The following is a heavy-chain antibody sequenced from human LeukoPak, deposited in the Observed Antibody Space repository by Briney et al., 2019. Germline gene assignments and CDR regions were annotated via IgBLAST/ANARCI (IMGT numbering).Heavy chain of an antibody. D-gene: IGHD6-13*01. Sequence: KSGESLKISCKGSGYNFTNYWIGWVRQMPGKGLEWMGIIYPGDSDTRYSPSFQGQVTISADKSISVAFLQWSSLKVSDTAMYYCARLTSSSWQNFEYWGQGTLVTVSS. J-gene: IGHJ4*02. CDR3: ARLTSSSWQNFEY. V-gene: IGHV5-51*01. CDR2: IYPGDSDT. CDR1: GYNFTNYW.